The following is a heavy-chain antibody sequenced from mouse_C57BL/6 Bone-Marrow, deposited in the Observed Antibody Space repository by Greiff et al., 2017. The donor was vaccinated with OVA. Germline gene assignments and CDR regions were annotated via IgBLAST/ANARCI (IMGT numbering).Heavy chain of an antibody. CDR3: ARAGSSWTYFDY. J-gene: IGHJ2*01. Sequence: EVKLVESGPGLVKPSQSLSLTCSVTGYSITSGYYWNWIRQFPGNKLEWMGYISYDGSNNYNPSLKNRISITRDTSKNQFFLKLNSVTTEDTATYYCARAGSSWTYFDYWGQGTTLTVSS. D-gene: IGHD1-1*01. CDR2: ISYDGSN. V-gene: IGHV3-6*01. CDR1: GYSITSGYY.